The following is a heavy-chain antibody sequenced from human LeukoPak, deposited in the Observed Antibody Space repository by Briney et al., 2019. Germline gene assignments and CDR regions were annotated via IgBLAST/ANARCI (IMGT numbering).Heavy chain of an antibody. CDR3: ARDRREYSSSSTRDLYYFDY. Sequence: SVKVSCKASGYSFTSNGINWVRQAPGQGLEWMGGIIPIFGTANYAQKFQGRVTITADESTSTAYMELSSLRSEDTAVYYCARDRREYSSSSTRDLYYFDYWGQGTLVTVSS. CDR1: GYSFTSNG. V-gene: IGHV1-69*13. CDR2: IIPIFGTA. J-gene: IGHJ4*02. D-gene: IGHD6-6*01.